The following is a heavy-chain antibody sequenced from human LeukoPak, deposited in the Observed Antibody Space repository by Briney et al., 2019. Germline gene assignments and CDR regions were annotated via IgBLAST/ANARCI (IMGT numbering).Heavy chain of an antibody. Sequence: GGSLRLSCAASGFTFSSYGMHWVRQAPGEGLEWVSAISGSGGSTYYADSVKGRFTISRDNSKNTLHLQMNSLRAEDTAVYYCAKAAAGPYFDYWGQGTLVTVSS. CDR2: ISGSGGST. D-gene: IGHD6-13*01. V-gene: IGHV3-23*01. CDR1: GFTFSSYG. CDR3: AKAAAGPYFDY. J-gene: IGHJ4*02.